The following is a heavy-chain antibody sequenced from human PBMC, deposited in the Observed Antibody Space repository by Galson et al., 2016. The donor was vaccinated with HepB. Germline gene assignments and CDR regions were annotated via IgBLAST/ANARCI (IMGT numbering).Heavy chain of an antibody. J-gene: IGHJ3*01. D-gene: IGHD5-12*01. CDR3: AKYSGNGIRGWAFDV. CDR2: IEKDDSNT. CDR1: VASRFVFSDYA. Sequence: SLRLSCAASVASRFVFSDYAMGWVRQAPGKGLEWVSGIEKDDSNTYSADSVKGRFIISRDNSKKNRYLQLNSLRAGDTALYYCAKYSGNGIRGWAFDVWGQGTMVTVSS. V-gene: IGHV3-23*03.